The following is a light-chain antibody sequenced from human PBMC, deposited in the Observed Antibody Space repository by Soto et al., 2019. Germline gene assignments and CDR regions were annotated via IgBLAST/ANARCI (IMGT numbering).Light chain of an antibody. Sequence: QSALTQPRSVSGSPGQSVTISCTGTGSDVGGYNYVSWYQQYPDKAPKVMIYDVTKRPAGVADRFSCSNSGNAASPPISGLQADDEDAYYCCSYAGSYTYVFGTGTKLTVL. J-gene: IGLJ1*01. CDR3: CSYAGSYTYV. V-gene: IGLV2-11*01. CDR2: DVT. CDR1: GSDVGGYNY.